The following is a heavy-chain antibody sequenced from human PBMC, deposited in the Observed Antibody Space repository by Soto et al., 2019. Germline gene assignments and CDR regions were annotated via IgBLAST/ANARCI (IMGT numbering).Heavy chain of an antibody. J-gene: IGHJ6*02. CDR3: ARDYYRFNSGYGFSMDV. CDR1: GFTVSSCA. CDR2: ISYDGSNK. Sequence: SLRLSSADYGFTVSSCAMHWVRQAPGKGLEWVAVISYDGSNKYYADSVKGRFTISRDNSKNTLYLQMNSLRAEDTAVYYCARDYYRFNSGYGFSMDVWGQGTTVTVS. V-gene: IGHV3-30-3*01. D-gene: IGHD5-12*01.